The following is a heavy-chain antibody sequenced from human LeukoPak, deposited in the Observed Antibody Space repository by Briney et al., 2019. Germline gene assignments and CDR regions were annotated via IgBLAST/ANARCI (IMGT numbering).Heavy chain of an antibody. V-gene: IGHV4-34*01. D-gene: IGHD3-9*01. Sequence: SETLSLTCAVYGGSFSGYYWSWIRQPPGKGLEWSGEINHSGSTNYNPSLKSRVTISVDTSKNQFSLKLSSVTAADTAVYYCARRYALRYFDWFADYWGQGTLVTVSS. CDR1: GGSFSGYY. CDR2: INHSGST. CDR3: ARRYALRYFDWFADY. J-gene: IGHJ4*02.